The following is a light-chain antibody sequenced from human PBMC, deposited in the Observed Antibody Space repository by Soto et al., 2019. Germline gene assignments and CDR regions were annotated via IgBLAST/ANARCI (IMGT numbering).Light chain of an antibody. CDR2: AAS. Sequence: DIQLTQSPSFLSASVGDRVTITCRASQDISYYLAWYQQKPGKAPNLLIYAASTLQSGVASRFSGSGSGTDFTPTISSLQPEDFATYYCQQIKSFPWTFGQGTKVDIK. J-gene: IGKJ1*01. CDR1: QDISYY. CDR3: QQIKSFPWT. V-gene: IGKV1-9*01.